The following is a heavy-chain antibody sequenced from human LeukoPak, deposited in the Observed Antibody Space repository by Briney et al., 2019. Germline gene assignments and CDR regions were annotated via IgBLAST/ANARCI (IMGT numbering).Heavy chain of an antibody. D-gene: IGHD3-10*01. CDR2: INPSVVST. Sequence: ASVKVSCKASGYTFTSYYMHWVRQPPAQGLEWMGIINPSVVSTSYQQKFQGRGTMTRDMSTSTDYMELNSLRSEDTAVYYCARAYGSGSRPRYYFDYWGQGTLVTVSS. CDR1: GYTFTSYY. CDR3: ARAYGSGSRPRYYFDY. V-gene: IGHV1-46*01. J-gene: IGHJ4*02.